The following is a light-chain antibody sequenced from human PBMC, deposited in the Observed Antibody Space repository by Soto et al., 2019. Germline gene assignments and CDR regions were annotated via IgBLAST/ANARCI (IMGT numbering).Light chain of an antibody. CDR3: QQYEHLPT. Sequence: DIQMTQSPSSLSASVGDRVTITCQASQNINNYLNWYQQKPGRAPKLLIYDASNLEAGVPSRFRGSGSGTDFTFTISRLQPEDIATYYCQQYEHLPTFGQGTRLELK. J-gene: IGKJ5*01. CDR1: QNINNY. V-gene: IGKV1-33*01. CDR2: DAS.